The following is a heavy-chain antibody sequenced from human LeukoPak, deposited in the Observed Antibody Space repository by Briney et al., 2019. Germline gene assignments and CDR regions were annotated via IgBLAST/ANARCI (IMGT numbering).Heavy chain of an antibody. V-gene: IGHV1-69*04. CDR2: IIPILGIA. CDR3: ARDYYDSSGPDAFDI. D-gene: IGHD3-22*01. CDR1: GGTFSSYA. J-gene: IGHJ3*02. Sequence: SVKVSCKASGGTFSSYAISWVRQAPGQGLEWMGRIIPILGIANYAQKFQGRVTITADKSTSTAYMELSSLRSEDTAVYYCARDYYDSSGPDAFDIWGQGTMVTVSS.